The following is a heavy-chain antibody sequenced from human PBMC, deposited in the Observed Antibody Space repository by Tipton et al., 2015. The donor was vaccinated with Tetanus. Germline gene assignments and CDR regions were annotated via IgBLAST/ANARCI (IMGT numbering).Heavy chain of an antibody. CDR2: ILYKGGT. D-gene: IGHD3-3*01. Sequence: TLSLTCTVSGDSISRSYWSWVRQPPGKGLEYIGYILYKGGTNYNPSLKSRVIISADASKNQFSLKLSSVTAADTAVYYCARIHDFWSGYFDFWGQGTLVSVSS. CDR3: ARIHDFWSGYFDF. J-gene: IGHJ4*02. CDR1: GDSISRSY. V-gene: IGHV4-59*01.